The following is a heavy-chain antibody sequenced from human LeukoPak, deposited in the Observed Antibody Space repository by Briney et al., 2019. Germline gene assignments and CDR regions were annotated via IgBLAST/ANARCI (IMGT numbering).Heavy chain of an antibody. J-gene: IGHJ4*02. CDR2: ISGSGGST. Sequence: GGSLRLSCAASGFTFSSYAMSWVRQAPGKGLEWVSAISGSGGSTYYADSVKGRFTISRDNSKNTVYLQMDSLKNEDTSIYYCAKEGQWQHFDYWGQGSLVTVSS. D-gene: IGHD6-19*01. CDR3: AKEGQWQHFDY. CDR1: GFTFSSYA. V-gene: IGHV3-23*01.